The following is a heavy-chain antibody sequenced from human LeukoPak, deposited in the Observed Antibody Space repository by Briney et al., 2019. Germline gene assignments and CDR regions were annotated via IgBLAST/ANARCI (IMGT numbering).Heavy chain of an antibody. CDR3: ASIRGYYGSGSFQTSDY. CDR2: INSDGSST. V-gene: IGHV3-74*01. J-gene: IGHJ4*02. CDR1: GFTFSSYW. Sequence: PGGSLRLSCAAPGFTFSSYWMHWVRQAPGKGLVWVSRINSDGSSTSYADSVKGRFTISRDNAKNTLYLQMNSLRAEDTAVYYCASIRGYYGSGSFQTSDYWGQGTLVTVSS. D-gene: IGHD3-10*01.